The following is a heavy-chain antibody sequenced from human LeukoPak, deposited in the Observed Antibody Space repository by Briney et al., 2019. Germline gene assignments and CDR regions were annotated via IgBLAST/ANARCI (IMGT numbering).Heavy chain of an antibody. D-gene: IGHD1-26*01. CDR1: GFAFSSYS. V-gene: IGHV3-21*01. CDR2: ISSSSSYI. Sequence: GGSLRLSCAASGFAFSSYSMNWVRQAPGKGLEWVSSISSSSSYIYYADSVKGRFTISRDNAKNSLYLQMNSLRAEDTAVYYCASGSSDAFDIWGQGTMVAVSS. CDR3: ASGSSDAFDI. J-gene: IGHJ3*02.